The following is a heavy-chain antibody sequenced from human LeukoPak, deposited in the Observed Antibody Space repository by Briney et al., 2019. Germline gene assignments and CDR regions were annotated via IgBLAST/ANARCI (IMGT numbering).Heavy chain of an antibody. D-gene: IGHD2-2*01. CDR3: ARAPPPLYCSSTSCYWFDP. V-gene: IGHV1-2*02. J-gene: IGHJ5*02. CDR1: GYTFTGYY. CDR2: INPNSGGT. Sequence: ASVKVSCKASGYTFTGYYMHWVRQAPGQGLEWMGWINPNSGGTNYAQKFQGRVTMTRDTSISTAYMELSRLRSDDTAVYYCARAPPPLYCSSTSCYWFDPWGQGTLVTVYS.